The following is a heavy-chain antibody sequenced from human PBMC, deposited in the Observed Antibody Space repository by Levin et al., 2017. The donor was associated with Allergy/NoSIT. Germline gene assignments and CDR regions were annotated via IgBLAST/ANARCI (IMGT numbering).Heavy chain of an antibody. CDR2: ISWNSGSI. V-gene: IGHV3-9*01. Sequence: GGSLRLSCAASGFTFDDYAMHWVRQAPGKGLEWVSGISWNSGSIGYADSVKGRFTISRDNAKNSLYLQMNSLRAEDTALYYCAKEGPILEWELGRYYFDYWGQGTLVTVSS. CDR1: GFTFDDYA. CDR3: AKEGPILEWELGRYYFDY. D-gene: IGHD1-26*01. J-gene: IGHJ4*02.